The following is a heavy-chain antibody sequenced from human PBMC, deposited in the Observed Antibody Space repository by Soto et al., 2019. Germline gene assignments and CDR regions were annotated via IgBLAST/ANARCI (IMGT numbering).Heavy chain of an antibody. D-gene: IGHD3-22*01. V-gene: IGHV4-31*03. CDR2: IYYSGST. CDR1: GGSISSGGYY. Sequence: QVQLQESGPGLVKPSQTLSLTCTVSGGSISSGGYYWSWIRQHSGKGLEWIGYIYYSGSTYYNPSLKSRVTISVDTSKNQFSLKLSSVTAADTAVYYCARDKYYYDSSGYYDPYYYGMDVWGQGTTVTVSS. J-gene: IGHJ6*02. CDR3: ARDKYYYDSSGYYDPYYYGMDV.